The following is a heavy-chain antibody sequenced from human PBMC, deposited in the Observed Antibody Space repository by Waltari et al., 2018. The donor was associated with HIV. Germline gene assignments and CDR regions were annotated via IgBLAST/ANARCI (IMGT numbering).Heavy chain of an antibody. Sequence: EVQLVESGGGLVKPGGSLRLSCAASGFTFGSSGMTWVREAPGKGLEWVSSISTSSRYIYYADSLKGRFTISRDNAKNSLYLQMNSLRAEETAVYYCAREGFCSNGVCSHYYGMDVWGQGTTVTVSS. J-gene: IGHJ6*02. CDR2: ISTSSRYI. CDR3: AREGFCSNGVCSHYYGMDV. V-gene: IGHV3-21*01. D-gene: IGHD2-8*01. CDR1: GFTFGSSG.